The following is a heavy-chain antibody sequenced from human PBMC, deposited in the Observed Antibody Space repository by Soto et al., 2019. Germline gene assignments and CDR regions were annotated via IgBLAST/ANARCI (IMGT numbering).Heavy chain of an antibody. CDR3: AKDTDVVGAAYKFDH. CDR1: GFSFSSYG. Sequence: GGSLTLSCVASGFSFSSYGMDWVRQAPGKGLEWVAVISHDGGNKYYADSVKGRFTISRDNSKNTLDPQMNSLRGEDMAVYYCAKDTDVVGAAYKFDHWGQGTLVTVSS. D-gene: IGHD1-26*01. V-gene: IGHV3-30*18. CDR2: ISHDGGNK. J-gene: IGHJ4*02.